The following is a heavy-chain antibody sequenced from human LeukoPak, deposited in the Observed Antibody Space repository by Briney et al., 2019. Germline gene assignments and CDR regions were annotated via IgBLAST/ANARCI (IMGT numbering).Heavy chain of an antibody. CDR2: IYSGGST. CDR3: AKGLYFDWWSYFDY. Sequence: GGSLRLSCAASGFTVSSNYMSWVRQAPGKGLEWVSIIYSGGSTFYADSVKGRFTISRDNSKNTLFLQMNSLRVEDTAVYYCAKGLYFDWWSYFDYWGQGTLVTVSS. CDR1: GFTVSSNY. J-gene: IGHJ4*02. D-gene: IGHD3-9*01. V-gene: IGHV3-53*01.